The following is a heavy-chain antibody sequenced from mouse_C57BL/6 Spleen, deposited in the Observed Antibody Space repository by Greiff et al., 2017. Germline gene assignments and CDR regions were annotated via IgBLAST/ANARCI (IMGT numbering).Heavy chain of an antibody. Sequence: QVHVKQPGAELVMPGASVKLSCKASGYTFTSYWMHWVKQRPGQGLEWIGEIDPSDSYTNYNQKFKGKSTLTVDKSSSTAYMQLSSLTSEDSAVYYCARGGYDGYSYAMDYWGQGTSVTVSS. V-gene: IGHV1-69*01. CDR3: ARGGYDGYSYAMDY. CDR1: GYTFTSYW. CDR2: IDPSDSYT. D-gene: IGHD2-3*01. J-gene: IGHJ4*01.